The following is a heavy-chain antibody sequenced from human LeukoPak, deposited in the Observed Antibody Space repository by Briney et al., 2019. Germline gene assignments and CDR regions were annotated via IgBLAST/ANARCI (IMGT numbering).Heavy chain of an antibody. V-gene: IGHV3-7*01. Sequence: GGSLRLSCAASGFTFSSYWMSWVRQAPGKGLEWVANIKQDGSEKYYVDSVKGRFTISRDNAKNSLYLQMNSLRAEDTVVYYCARLGFTYYDFWPCDYWGKGTLVTVSS. D-gene: IGHD3-3*01. CDR3: ARLGFTYYDFWPCDY. CDR1: GFTFSSYW. CDR2: IKQDGSEK. J-gene: IGHJ4*02.